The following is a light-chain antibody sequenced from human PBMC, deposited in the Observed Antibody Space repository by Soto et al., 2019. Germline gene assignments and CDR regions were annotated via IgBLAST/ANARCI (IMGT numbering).Light chain of an antibody. Sequence: QSALTQAPSVSGTPGQRVTITCSGSSSNIGRNSVNWYQHLPGTAPKLLTHGNNHRPSGVPDRFSGSKSGTSASLAISGLQPEDEADYCCAAWDDSLNEYVFGDGTKVTV. CDR3: AAWDDSLNEYV. CDR2: GNN. J-gene: IGLJ1*01. V-gene: IGLV1-44*01. CDR1: SSNIGRNS.